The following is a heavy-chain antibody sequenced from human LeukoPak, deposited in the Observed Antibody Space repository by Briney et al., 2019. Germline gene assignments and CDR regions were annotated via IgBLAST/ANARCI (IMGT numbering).Heavy chain of an antibody. Sequence: GESLKISCKGSGYSFTSYWIGWVRQMPGKGLEWMGIIYPGDSDTRYSPSFQGQVTISADKSISTAYLQWSSLKASDTAMYYCATSIAARRDAFDIWGQGTMVTVSS. V-gene: IGHV5-51*01. J-gene: IGHJ3*02. CDR3: ATSIAARRDAFDI. CDR1: GYSFTSYW. D-gene: IGHD6-6*01. CDR2: IYPGDSDT.